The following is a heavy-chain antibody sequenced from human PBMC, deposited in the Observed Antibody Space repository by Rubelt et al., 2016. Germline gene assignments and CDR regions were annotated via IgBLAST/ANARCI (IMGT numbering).Heavy chain of an antibody. CDR3: ARTAPPGEPNWGIFDY. Sequence: PERGGLEWIGYIYYSGSTYYNPSLKSRVTISVDTSKNQFSLKLSSVTAADTAVYYCARTAPPGEPNWGIFDYWGQGTLVTVSS. D-gene: IGHD7-27*01. CDR2: IYYSGST. V-gene: IGHV4-30-2*04. J-gene: IGHJ4*02.